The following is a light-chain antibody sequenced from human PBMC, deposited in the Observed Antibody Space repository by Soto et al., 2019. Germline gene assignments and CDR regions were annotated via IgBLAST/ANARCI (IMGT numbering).Light chain of an antibody. J-gene: IGKJ1*01. Sequence: EIQFTQSPSTLSASVGDRVTITCRASQSISIWLAWYQQKPRKAPKILTYTASSLESGVPSRFSGRQAGTEFTLDISRLQVDDFASYYCQQYSTYTPTSFGQGTQVDIK. CDR2: TAS. CDR3: QQYSTYTPTS. CDR1: QSISIW. V-gene: IGKV1-5*03.